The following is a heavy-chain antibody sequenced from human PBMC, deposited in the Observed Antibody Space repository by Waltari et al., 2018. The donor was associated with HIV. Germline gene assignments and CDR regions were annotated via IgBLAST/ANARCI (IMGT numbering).Heavy chain of an antibody. V-gene: IGHV4-34*01. CDR2: INDSEYT. J-gene: IGHJ3*02. Sequence: QAQLQQWGAGLLKPSETLSLTCAVYGGSFSGLYWTWIRQPPGMGLEWIGEINDSEYTNYNPSLRSRLTISLDASKNQFSLKMTAVTAADTAVYYCARSRGLIKWNRYFDSWAQGTMVSVSS. CDR3: ARSRGLIKWNRYFDS. D-gene: IGHD3-10*01. CDR1: GGSFSGLY.